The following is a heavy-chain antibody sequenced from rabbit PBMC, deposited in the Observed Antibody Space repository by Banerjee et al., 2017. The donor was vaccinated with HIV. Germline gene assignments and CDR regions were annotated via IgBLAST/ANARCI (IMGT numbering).Heavy chain of an antibody. CDR3: ARDIHLDYGDYAGANGRGNL. V-gene: IGHV1S45*01. CDR2: IDTGDGNT. Sequence: QEQLEESGGDLVKPEASLTLTCTASGFSFSSGYWICWVRQAPGKGLEWIACIDTGDGNTYYASWAKGRFPIPKTSSTVDLKMTSLTAADTATYFCARDIHLDYGDYAGANGRGNLWGPGTLVTVS. CDR1: GFSFSSGYW. J-gene: IGHJ4*01. D-gene: IGHD2-1*01.